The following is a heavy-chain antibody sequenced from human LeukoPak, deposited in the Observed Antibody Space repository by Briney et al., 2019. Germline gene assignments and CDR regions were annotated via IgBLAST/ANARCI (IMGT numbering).Heavy chain of an antibody. CDR3: ARDPGGRRGFDI. Sequence: ASVKVSCKASGYPFSSYGISWVRQAPGQGLEWMGWISTYTGETNYAQNIRGRVTLITDTSTSIVYMELRSLRFDDTAVFFCARDPGGRRGFDIWGQGTMVIVSS. V-gene: IGHV1-18*01. CDR2: ISTYTGET. CDR1: GYPFSSYG. J-gene: IGHJ3*02. D-gene: IGHD3-10*01.